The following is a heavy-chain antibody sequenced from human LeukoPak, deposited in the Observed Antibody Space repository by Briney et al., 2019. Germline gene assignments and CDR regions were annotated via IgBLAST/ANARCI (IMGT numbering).Heavy chain of an antibody. Sequence: GASVKVSCKASGFTFSSYWMNWVRQAPGKGLEWVANIKQDGSEKYYVDSVKGRFTISRDNAKNSLYLQMNSLRAEDTAVYYCARDGDFDSVFYFDYWGQGTLVTVSS. CDR1: GFTFSSYW. D-gene: IGHD3-9*01. V-gene: IGHV3-7*01. CDR2: IKQDGSEK. CDR3: ARDGDFDSVFYFDY. J-gene: IGHJ4*02.